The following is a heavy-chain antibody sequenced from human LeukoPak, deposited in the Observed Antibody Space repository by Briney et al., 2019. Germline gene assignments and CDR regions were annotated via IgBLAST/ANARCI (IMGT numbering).Heavy chain of an antibody. J-gene: IGHJ4*02. CDR1: GFSFSSHW. Sequence: GGSLRLSCTASGFSFSSHWMTWVRQAPGKGLEWVANIKEDGSKKNYVDSVKGRFTVSRDNAKNTLYLQMNSLRAEDTAVYYCAKEQWLVRYYFDYWGQGTLVTVSS. CDR3: AKEQWLVRYYFDY. V-gene: IGHV3-7*03. CDR2: IKEDGSKK. D-gene: IGHD6-19*01.